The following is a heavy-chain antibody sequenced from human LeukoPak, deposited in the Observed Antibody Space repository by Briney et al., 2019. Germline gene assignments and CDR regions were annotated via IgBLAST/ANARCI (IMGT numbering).Heavy chain of an antibody. CDR1: GFTFSTYS. CDR2: ISSSSSHI. D-gene: IGHD6-13*01. CDR3: ARGRSSSHNYYFDY. J-gene: IGHJ4*02. V-gene: IGHV3-21*01. Sequence: GGSLRLSCAASGFTFSTYSMNWVRQAPGKGLECVSSISSSSSHIYYAESVKGRFTMSRDNAKNSLYLQMNSLRAEDPAVYYCARGRSSSHNYYFDYWGQGTLVTVSS.